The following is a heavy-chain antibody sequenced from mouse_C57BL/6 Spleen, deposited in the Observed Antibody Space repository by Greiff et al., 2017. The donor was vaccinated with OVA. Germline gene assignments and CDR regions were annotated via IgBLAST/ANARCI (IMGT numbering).Heavy chain of an antibody. CDR1: GYTFTSYW. Sequence: VQLQQSGAELVKPGASVKLSCKASGYTFTSYWMQWVKQRPGQGLEWIGEIDPSDSYTNYNQKFKGKATLTVDTSSSTAYMQLSSLTSEDSAVYYCARGDYSNRYAMDYWGQGTSVTVSS. CDR2: IDPSDSYT. D-gene: IGHD2-5*01. J-gene: IGHJ4*01. V-gene: IGHV1-50*01. CDR3: ARGDYSNRYAMDY.